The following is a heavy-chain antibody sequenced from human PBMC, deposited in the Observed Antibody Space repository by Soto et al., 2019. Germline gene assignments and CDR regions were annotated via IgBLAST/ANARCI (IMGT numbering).Heavy chain of an antibody. J-gene: IGHJ6*02. Sequence: PSETLSLTCTVSGGSISNYYWSWIRQPPGKGLEWIAYIYYSGSTNYNPSLKSRVTISVDTSKNQFSLKLSSVTAADTAVYYCARDLWGYCGTDCYPLDVWGQGTTVTVSS. V-gene: IGHV4-59*12. CDR1: GGSISNYY. CDR3: ARDLWGYCGTDCYPLDV. D-gene: IGHD2-21*02. CDR2: IYYSGST.